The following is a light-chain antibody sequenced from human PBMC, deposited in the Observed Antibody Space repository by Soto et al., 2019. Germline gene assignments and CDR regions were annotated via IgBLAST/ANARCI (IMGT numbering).Light chain of an antibody. CDR1: QSLLHSNGYTS. V-gene: IGKV2-28*01. Sequence: DIVMTQSPLYLPVTPGEPASISCRSSQSLLHSNGYTSLDWYLQKPGQSPRLLIYLGSNRASGVPDRFSGSGSGADFTLKISRVEAEDVGVYYCMQALQTPLYTFGQGTKLQI. CDR3: MQALQTPLYT. CDR2: LGS. J-gene: IGKJ2*01.